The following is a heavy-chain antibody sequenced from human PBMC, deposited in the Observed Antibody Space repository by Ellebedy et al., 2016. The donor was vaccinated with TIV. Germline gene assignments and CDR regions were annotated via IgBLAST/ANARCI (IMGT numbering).Heavy chain of an antibody. V-gene: IGHV3-21*01. CDR3: ARDQGHCSGGSCYTAWFDP. Sequence: SVKGRFTISRDDAKNSLYLQLNSLRAEDTAVYYCARDQGHCSGGSCYTAWFDPWGQGTLVTVSS. D-gene: IGHD2-15*01. J-gene: IGHJ5*02.